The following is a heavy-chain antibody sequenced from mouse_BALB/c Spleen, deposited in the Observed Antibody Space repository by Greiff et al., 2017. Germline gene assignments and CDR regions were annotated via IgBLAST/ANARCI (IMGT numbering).Heavy chain of an antibody. CDR3: ARGSYRYDVRFAY. D-gene: IGHD2-14*01. CDR2: ISSGGST. J-gene: IGHJ3*01. V-gene: IGHV5-6-5*01. Sequence: EVKLMESGGGLVKPGGSLKLSCAASGFTFSSYAMSWVRQTPEKRLEWVASISSGGSTYYPDSVKGRFTISRDNARNILYLQMSSLRSEDTAMYYCARGSYRYDVRFAYWGQGTLVTVSA. CDR1: GFTFSSYA.